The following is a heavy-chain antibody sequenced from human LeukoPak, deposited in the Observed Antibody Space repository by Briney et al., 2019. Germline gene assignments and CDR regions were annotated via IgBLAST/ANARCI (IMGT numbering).Heavy chain of an antibody. D-gene: IGHD4-17*01. CDR2: INHSGST. V-gene: IGHV4-34*01. CDR3: AREVTTVTTFDY. CDR1: GGSFSGYY. J-gene: IGHJ4*02. Sequence: SETLSLTCAVYGGSFSGYYWSWIRQPPGKGLEWIGEINHSGSTNYNPSLKSRVTISVDTSKNQFSLKLTSVTAADTAVYYCAREVTTVTTFDYWGQGTLVTVSS.